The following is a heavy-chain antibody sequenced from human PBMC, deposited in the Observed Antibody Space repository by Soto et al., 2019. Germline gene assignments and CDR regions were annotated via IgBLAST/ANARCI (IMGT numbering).Heavy chain of an antibody. Sequence: ESGGGVVQPGRSLRLSCAASGFTFTSYGMHWVRQAPGKGLEWVALIWYDGSNQYYEESVKGRFSISRDNSKNTLSLQMNNLRAEDSAIYYCARGRITGTTDYGMNVWGQGTTVTVSS. CDR3: ARGRITGTTDYGMNV. CDR1: GFTFTSYG. D-gene: IGHD1-7*01. CDR2: IWYDGSNQ. J-gene: IGHJ6*02. V-gene: IGHV3-33*01.